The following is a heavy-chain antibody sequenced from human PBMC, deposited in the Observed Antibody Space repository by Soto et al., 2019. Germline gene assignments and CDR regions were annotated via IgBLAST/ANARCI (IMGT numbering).Heavy chain of an antibody. CDR2: ISAYNGNT. CDR3: ARVGFAARPGSTSDDVYYYYYGMDV. V-gene: IGHV1-18*01. D-gene: IGHD6-6*01. Sequence: ASVKVSCKASGYTFTSYGISWVRQAPGQGLEWMGWISAYNGNTNYAQKLQGRVTMTTDTSTSTAYMELRSLRSDDTAVYYCARVGFAARPGSTSDDVYYYYYGMDVWGQGTTVTVSS. CDR1: GYTFTSYG. J-gene: IGHJ6*02.